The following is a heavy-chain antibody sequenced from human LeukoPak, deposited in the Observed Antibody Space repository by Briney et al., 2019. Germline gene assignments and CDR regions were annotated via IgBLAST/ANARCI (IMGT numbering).Heavy chain of an antibody. CDR3: ARYCSSTSCYWI. CDR1: GYTFTSYD. J-gene: IGHJ4*02. V-gene: IGHV1-2*02. Sequence: ASVKVSCKASGYTFTSYDINWVRQATGQGLEWMGWINPNSGGTNYAQKFQGRVTMTRDTSISTAYMELSRLRSDDTAVYYCARYCSSTSCYWIWGQGTLVTVSS. D-gene: IGHD2-2*01. CDR2: INPNSGGT.